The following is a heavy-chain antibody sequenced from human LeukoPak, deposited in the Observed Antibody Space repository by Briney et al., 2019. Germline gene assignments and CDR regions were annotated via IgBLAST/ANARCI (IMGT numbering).Heavy chain of an antibody. CDR1: GFTFSSYW. Sequence: GGSLRLSCAASGFTFSSYWMHWVRQAPGKGLVWVSRINSDGSSTSYADSVKGRFTISRDNAKNTLYLQMNSLGAEDTAVYYCARDLDGYSSGWYGGVFDYWGQGTLVTVSS. CDR3: ARDLDGYSSGWYGGVFDY. D-gene: IGHD6-19*01. V-gene: IGHV3-74*01. CDR2: INSDGSST. J-gene: IGHJ4*02.